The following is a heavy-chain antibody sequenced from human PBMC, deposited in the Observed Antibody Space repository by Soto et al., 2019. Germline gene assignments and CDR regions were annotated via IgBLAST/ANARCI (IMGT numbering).Heavy chain of an antibody. CDR3: ARESGIAVAGTNYYYGMDV. CDR1: GYTFTSYG. Sequence: QVQLVQSGAEVKKPGASVKVSCKASGYTFTSYGISWVRQAPGQGLEWMGWISAYNGNTNYAQKLQGRVTMTTDTSPSTAYMELRSLRSDDTAVYYCARESGIAVAGTNYYYGMDVWGQGTTVTVSS. D-gene: IGHD6-19*01. J-gene: IGHJ6*02. CDR2: ISAYNGNT. V-gene: IGHV1-18*01.